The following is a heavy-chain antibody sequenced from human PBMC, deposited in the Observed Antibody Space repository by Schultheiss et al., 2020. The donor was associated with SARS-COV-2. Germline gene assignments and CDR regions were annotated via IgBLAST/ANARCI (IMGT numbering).Heavy chain of an antibody. V-gene: IGHV4-4*07. CDR2: IYTSGST. CDR1: GGSISSYY. Sequence: SQTLSLTCTVSGGSISSYYWSWIRQPAGKGLEWIGRIYTSGSTNYNPSLKSRVTISVDTSKNQFSLKLSSVTAADTAVYYCARTYCSSTSCYTGYYYYMDVWGKGTTVTVSS. D-gene: IGHD2-2*02. CDR3: ARTYCSSTSCYTGYYYYMDV. J-gene: IGHJ6*03.